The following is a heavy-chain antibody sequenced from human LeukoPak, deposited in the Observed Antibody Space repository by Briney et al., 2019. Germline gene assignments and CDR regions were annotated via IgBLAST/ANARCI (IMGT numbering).Heavy chain of an antibody. CDR2: IYYSGST. Sequence: SETLSLTCTVSGGSISSSSYYWSRIRQPPGKGLEWIGYIYYSGSTNYNPSLKSRVTISVDTSKNQFSLKLSSVTAADTAVYYCARVEREYSSSWRYYYYMDVWGKGTTVTVSS. J-gene: IGHJ6*03. D-gene: IGHD6-13*01. CDR1: GGSISSSSYY. CDR3: ARVEREYSSSWRYYYYMDV. V-gene: IGHV4-61*01.